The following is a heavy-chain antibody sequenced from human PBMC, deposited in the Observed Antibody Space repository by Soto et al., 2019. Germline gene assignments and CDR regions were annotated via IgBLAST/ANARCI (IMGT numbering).Heavy chain of an antibody. CDR2: IIPIFGTA. D-gene: IGHD2-2*01. CDR1: GGTFSSYA. Sequence: QVQLVQSGAEVKKPGSSVKVSCKASGGTFSSYAISWVRQAPGQGLEWMGGIIPIFGTANYAQKFQGRVTITADESTSTAYMELSRLRSEDTAVYYCAREALVPAARDYYGMDVWGQGTTVTVSS. V-gene: IGHV1-69*01. J-gene: IGHJ6*02. CDR3: AREALVPAARDYYGMDV.